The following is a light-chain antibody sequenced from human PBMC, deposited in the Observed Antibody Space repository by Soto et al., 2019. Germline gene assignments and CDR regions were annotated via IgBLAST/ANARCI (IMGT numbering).Light chain of an antibody. J-gene: IGKJ4*01. CDR2: STT. Sequence: LVLTQSPGILSLPPGERATLSCWARHRVDSSHLPWYHQKSGQAHRLLTYSTTSTAPGIPDRFSASGSGTDFTLTIRRLEPEDFAAYYCQQYGRAPRLTFGRGTKGDIK. V-gene: IGKV3-20*01. CDR1: HRVDSSH. CDR3: QQYGRAPRLT.